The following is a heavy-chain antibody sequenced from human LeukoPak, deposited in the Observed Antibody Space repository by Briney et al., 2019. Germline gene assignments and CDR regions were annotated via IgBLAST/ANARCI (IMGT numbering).Heavy chain of an antibody. CDR3: AKETVDPVRVFSKSRRYYYDSSGYYKASPKVTSYSYLDV. Sequence: GGALRLSCVGSGYTLDDHGMHWVRPAPGKGLEWVSLIIVEGDSTHYAESVQGRVTLSRDKSANTLYLQMNSLRTEDTALYYCAKETVDPVRVFSKSRRYYYDSSGYYKASPKVTSYSYLDVWGKGTTVTVSS. CDR1: GYTLDDHG. D-gene: IGHD3-22*01. V-gene: IGHV3-43*02. J-gene: IGHJ6*03. CDR2: IIVEGDST.